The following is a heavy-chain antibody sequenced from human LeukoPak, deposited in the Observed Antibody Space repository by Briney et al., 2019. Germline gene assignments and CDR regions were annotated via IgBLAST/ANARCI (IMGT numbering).Heavy chain of an antibody. J-gene: IGHJ6*02. V-gene: IGHV1-69*04. D-gene: IGHD3-10*01. Sequence: SVKVSCKASGGTFSSYAISWVRQAPGQGLEWMGRIIPILGIANYAQKFQGRVTITADTSTNTAYMELSSLRSEDTAVYYCARDRVRNYGMGVWGQGTTVTVSS. CDR1: GGTFSSYA. CDR3: ARDRVRNYGMGV. CDR2: IIPILGIA.